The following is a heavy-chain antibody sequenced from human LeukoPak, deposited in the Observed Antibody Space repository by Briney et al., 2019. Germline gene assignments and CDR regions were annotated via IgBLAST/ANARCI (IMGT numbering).Heavy chain of an antibody. D-gene: IGHD3-22*01. J-gene: IGHJ6*02. CDR1: GGSISSGDYY. V-gene: IGHV4-30-4*02. CDR3: ARVGETYYYDSSGPQNSGHYYYYGMDV. Sequence: SETLSLTCTVSGGSISSGDYYWSWIRQPPGKGLEWIGYIYYSGSTYYNPSLKSRVTISVDTSKNQFSLKLSSVTAADTAVYYCARVGETYYYDSSGPQNSGHYYYYGMDVWGQGTTVTVSS. CDR2: IYYSGST.